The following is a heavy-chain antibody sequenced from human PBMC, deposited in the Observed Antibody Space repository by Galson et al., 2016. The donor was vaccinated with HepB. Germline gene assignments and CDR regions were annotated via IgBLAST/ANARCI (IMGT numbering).Heavy chain of an antibody. D-gene: IGHD3-10*01. CDR3: AKDRAGSISWGFGT. V-gene: IGHV3-23*01. CDR2: ISDSGSST. CDR1: GFTFSNYA. J-gene: IGHJ5*02. Sequence: SLRLSCAASGFTFSNYATNWVRQAPGKGLQWVSTISDSGSSTYYADSVQGRFTISRDNSKNTLYLQMNSLRAEDTAVYYCAKDRAGSISWGFGTWGQGALVTVSP.